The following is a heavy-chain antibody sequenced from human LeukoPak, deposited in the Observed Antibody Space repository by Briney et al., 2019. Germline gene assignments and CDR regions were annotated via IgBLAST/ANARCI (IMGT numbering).Heavy chain of an antibody. CDR2: IRYDGSNK. CDR1: GFTFSSYG. D-gene: IGHD6-19*01. J-gene: IGHJ4*02. CDR3: AGPRSGWYHFDY. V-gene: IGHV3-30*02. Sequence: GGSLRLSCAASGFTFSSYGMHWVRQASGKGLEWVAFIRYDGSNKYYADSVKGRFTISRDNSKNTLYLQMNSLRAEDTAVYYCAGPRSGWYHFDYWGQGTLVTVSS.